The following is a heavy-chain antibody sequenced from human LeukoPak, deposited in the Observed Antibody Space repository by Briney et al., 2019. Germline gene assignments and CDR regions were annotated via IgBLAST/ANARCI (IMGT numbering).Heavy chain of an antibody. V-gene: IGHV1-8*01. CDR2: MNPNSGNT. D-gene: IGHD3-9*01. J-gene: IGHJ6*03. CDR3: ARGVLRYFDWLLNPKAYYYYMDV. CDR1: GYTFTSND. Sequence: ASVKVSCKPSGYTFTSNDINWVRHATKQRRGWMGWMNPNSGNTGYAKKFQGRVNMTRNTSISTAYMELSSLRSEDTAVYYCARGVLRYFDWLLNPKAYYYYMDVWGKGTTVTISS.